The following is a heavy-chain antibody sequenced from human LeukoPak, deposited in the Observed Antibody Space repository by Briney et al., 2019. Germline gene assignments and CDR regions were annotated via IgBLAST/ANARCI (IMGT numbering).Heavy chain of an antibody. V-gene: IGHV3-30*03. Sequence: TGGSLRLSCAASGFPFSNYGIHWVRQAPGKGLEWVAVISSDGSIKYYGDSVKGRFTISRDNSKKTLYLQMNSLRAEDTAVYYCARDRGSRYEYYYYYYGMDVWGQGTTVTVSS. J-gene: IGHJ6*02. CDR2: ISSDGSIK. D-gene: IGHD5-12*01. CDR1: GFPFSNYG. CDR3: ARDRGSRYEYYYYYYGMDV.